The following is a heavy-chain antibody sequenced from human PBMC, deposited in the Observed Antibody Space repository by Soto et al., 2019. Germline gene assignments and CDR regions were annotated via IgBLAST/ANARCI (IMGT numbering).Heavy chain of an antibody. D-gene: IGHD5-12*01. CDR3: ADSGSYTDV. V-gene: IGHV3-7*01. CDR2: IKEDGSEK. CDR1: GFTFSSYW. Sequence: EVQLVESGGGLVQPGGSLRLSCAASGFTFSSYWMTWVRQAPGKGLEWVANIKEDGSEKYYVDSVKGRFTISRDNAKNSVYLQMNSLRAEDTAVYYCADSGSYTDVWGEGTTVTVSS. J-gene: IGHJ6*03.